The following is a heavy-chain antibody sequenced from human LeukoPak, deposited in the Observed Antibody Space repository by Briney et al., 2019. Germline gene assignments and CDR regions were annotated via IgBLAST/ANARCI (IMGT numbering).Heavy chain of an antibody. CDR1: GYTFSGFY. D-gene: IGHD5-18*01. J-gene: IGHJ4*02. CDR2: INPNSGVT. V-gene: IGHV1-2*02. CDR3: ARDQGGYSYGFYILSKVFDY. Sequence: GASVKVSCKASGYTFSGFYIHWVRQAPGQGLEWMGWINPNSGVTNYAQKLQGRVTITRDTSIDTAYMQLSRLRSDDTAVYYCARDQGGYSYGFYILSKVFDYWGQGTLVTVSS.